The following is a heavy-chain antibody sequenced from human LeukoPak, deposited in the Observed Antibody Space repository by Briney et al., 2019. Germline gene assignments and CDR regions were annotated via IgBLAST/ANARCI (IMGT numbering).Heavy chain of an antibody. CDR2: TNHSGST. V-gene: IGHV4-34*01. CDR1: GGSFSGYY. CDR3: ARAAGHSLRYLTGWFDP. J-gene: IGHJ5*02. Sequence: TSETLSPTCAVYGGSFSGYYWSWIRQPPGKGLEWIGETNHSGSTNYNPSLKSRVTISVDTSKNQFSLKLSSVTAADTAVYYCARAAGHSLRYLTGWFDPWGQGTLVTVSS. D-gene: IGHD3-9*01.